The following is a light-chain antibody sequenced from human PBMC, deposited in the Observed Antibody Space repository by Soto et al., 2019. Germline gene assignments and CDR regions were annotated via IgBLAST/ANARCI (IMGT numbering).Light chain of an antibody. CDR1: QSVRSN. V-gene: IGKV3-15*01. CDR3: QHYNNWPASLT. J-gene: IGKJ4*01. Sequence: IVMTQSPATLSVSPGERAILSCRASQSVRSNLAWYQHKPGQAPRPLIYGASTRATGVPARFSGSGSGTEFTLTISSLQFEDFAVYYCQHYNNWPASLTFGGGTKVEIK. CDR2: GAS.